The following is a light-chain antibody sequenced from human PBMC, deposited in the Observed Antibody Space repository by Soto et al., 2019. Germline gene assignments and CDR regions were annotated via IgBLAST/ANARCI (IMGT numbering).Light chain of an antibody. CDR2: NNN. V-gene: IGLV1-47*01. CDR3: APWDDSLSVFYV. J-gene: IGLJ1*01. CDR1: SSNIGSNY. Sequence: QSVLTQPPSASGTPGQRVTISCSGSSSNIGSNYVYWYQQLPGTAPKLLIHNNNQRPSGVPDRFSGSKSGTSASLAISGLRSDDEADYYCAPWDDSLSVFYVFGTGTKVT.